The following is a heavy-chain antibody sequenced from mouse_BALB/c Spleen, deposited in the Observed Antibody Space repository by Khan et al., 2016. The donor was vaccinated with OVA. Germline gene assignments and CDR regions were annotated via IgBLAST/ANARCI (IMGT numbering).Heavy chain of an antibody. CDR3: VRDGDYYRNDGWFAY. Sequence: VQLQESGAELARPGASVKMSCKASGYTFSSYTINWIKLRPGQGLEWIGYINPSNGYTNYNQKFKDKATLTADKSSTTAYMQLSSLTSDDSAVYNCVRDGDYYRNDGWFAYWGQGTLVTVAA. V-gene: IGHV1-4*01. J-gene: IGHJ3*01. CDR2: INPSNGYT. D-gene: IGHD2-14*01. CDR1: GYTFSSYT.